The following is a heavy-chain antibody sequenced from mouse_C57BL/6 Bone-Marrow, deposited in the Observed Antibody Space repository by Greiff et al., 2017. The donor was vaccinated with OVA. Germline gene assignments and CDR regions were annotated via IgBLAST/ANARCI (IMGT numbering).Heavy chain of an antibody. CDR2: INPYNGGT. D-gene: IGHD2-2*01. J-gene: IGHJ2*01. V-gene: IGHV1-19*01. Sequence: VQLQQPGPVLVKPGASVKMSCKASGYTFTDYYMNWVKQSHGQSLEWIGVINPYNGGTSYNQKFKGKATLTVDKSSSTAYMELNSPTSEDSAVDYGARYGYDFDYWGQGTTLTVSS. CDR3: ARYGYDFDY. CDR1: GYTFTDYY.